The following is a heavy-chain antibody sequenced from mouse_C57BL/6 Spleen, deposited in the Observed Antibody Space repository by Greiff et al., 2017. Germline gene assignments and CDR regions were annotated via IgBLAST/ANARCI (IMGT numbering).Heavy chain of an antibody. D-gene: IGHD6-5*01. V-gene: IGHV5-16*01. CDR2: INSDGSST. CDR3: ARAYSYWYVDV. J-gene: IGHJ1*03. Sequence: EVKLMESEGGLVQPGSSMKLSCTASGFTFSDYYMAWVRQVPEKGLEWVANINSDGSSTYYLDSLKSRFIISRDNAKNILYLKMSSLKSEDTATYYCARAYSYWYVDVWGTGTTVTVSS. CDR1: GFTFSDYY.